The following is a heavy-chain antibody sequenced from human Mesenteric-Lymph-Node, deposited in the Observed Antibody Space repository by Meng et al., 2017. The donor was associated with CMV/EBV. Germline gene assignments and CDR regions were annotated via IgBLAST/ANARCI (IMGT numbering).Heavy chain of an antibody. CDR2: IFYSGSA. CDR1: GGSISSSWHY. Sequence: QRQPQEPGPRLVKPSETLSLKCTVSGGSISSSWHYWGWIRQPPGKGLEWIGSIFYSGSAHYNPALESRVTISIDKSKNEFFLNLGSVTAADTAMYFCARDTLTYSYGPGWIDPWGQGTLVTVSS. D-gene: IGHD3-10*01. CDR3: ARDTLTYSYGPGWIDP. J-gene: IGHJ5*02. V-gene: IGHV4-39*02.